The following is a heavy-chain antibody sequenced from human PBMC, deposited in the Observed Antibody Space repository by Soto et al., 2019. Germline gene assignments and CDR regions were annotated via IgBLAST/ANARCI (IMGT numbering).Heavy chain of an antibody. Sequence: SQTLSLTCAISGDSVSSNSAAWNWIRQSPSRGLEWLGRTYYRSKWYNDYAVSVKSRITINPDTSKNQFSLQLNSVTPEDTAVYYCARVGPYSSSSPVAFDIWGQGTMVTVSS. CDR3: ARVGPYSSSSPVAFDI. CDR1: GDSVSSNSAA. J-gene: IGHJ3*02. D-gene: IGHD6-6*01. CDR2: TYYRSKWYN. V-gene: IGHV6-1*01.